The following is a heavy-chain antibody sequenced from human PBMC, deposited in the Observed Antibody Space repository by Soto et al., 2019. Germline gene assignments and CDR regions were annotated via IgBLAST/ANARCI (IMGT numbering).Heavy chain of an antibody. CDR2: IYTSGST. J-gene: IGHJ6*02. D-gene: IGHD2-2*02. CDR1: GGSISSYY. V-gene: IGHV4-4*07. Sequence: SETLSLTCTVSGGSISSYYWSWIRQPAGKGLEWIGRIYTSGSTNYNPSLKSRVTMSVDTSKNQFSLKLSSATAADTAVYYCARAREKDIVVVPAAIRSYYYYGMDVWGQGTTVTVSS. CDR3: ARAREKDIVVVPAAIRSYYYYGMDV.